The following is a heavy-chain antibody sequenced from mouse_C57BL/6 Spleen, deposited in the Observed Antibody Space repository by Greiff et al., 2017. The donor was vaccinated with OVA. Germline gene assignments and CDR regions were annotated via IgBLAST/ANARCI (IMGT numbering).Heavy chain of an antibody. CDR1: GFTFSSYG. J-gene: IGHJ4*01. CDR2: ISSGGSYT. CDR3: ARQGITTDAMDY. Sequence: EVKLVESGGDLVKPGGSLKLSCAASGFTFSSYGMSWVRQTPDKRLEWVATISSGGSYTYYPDSVKGRFTISRDNAKNTLYLQMSSLKSEDTAMDYGARQGITTDAMDYWGQGTSVTVSS. D-gene: IGHD1-1*01. V-gene: IGHV5-6*02.